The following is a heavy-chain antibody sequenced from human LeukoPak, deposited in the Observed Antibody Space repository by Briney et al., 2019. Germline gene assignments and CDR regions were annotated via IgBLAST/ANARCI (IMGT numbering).Heavy chain of an antibody. Sequence: SETLSLTCAVYGGSFSGYYWSWIRQPPGKGLEWIGEINHSGSTNYNPSLKSRVTISVDTSKNQFSLKLSSVTAADTAVYYCARGYSGSYGRFDYWGQGTLVTASS. J-gene: IGHJ4*02. CDR3: ARGYSGSYGRFDY. CDR2: INHSGST. CDR1: GGSFSGYY. D-gene: IGHD1-26*01. V-gene: IGHV4-34*01.